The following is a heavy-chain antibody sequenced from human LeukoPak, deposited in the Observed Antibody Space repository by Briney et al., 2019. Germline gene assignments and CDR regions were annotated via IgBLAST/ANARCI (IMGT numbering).Heavy chain of an antibody. Sequence: PWGSLRLSCAASGFTFSGYGMSWVRQAPGKGLEWVSVISGSGGSTYYADSVKGRFTISRDNAKTSLYLQMNSQRAEDTAVYYCARDLSGVAGYTYGRGIDYWGQGTLVTVSS. V-gene: IGHV3-23*01. CDR3: ARDLSGVAGYTYGRGIDY. D-gene: IGHD5-18*01. CDR1: GFTFSGYG. CDR2: ISGSGGST. J-gene: IGHJ4*02.